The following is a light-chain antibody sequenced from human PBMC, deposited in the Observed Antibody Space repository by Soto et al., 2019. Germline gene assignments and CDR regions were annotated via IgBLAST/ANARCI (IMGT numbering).Light chain of an antibody. J-gene: IGLJ2*01. V-gene: IGLV4-60*02. CDR2: LEGSGSY. Sequence: QSVLTQSSSASASLGSSVKLTCTLSSGHSSYIIAWHQQQPGKAPRYLIKLEGSGSYNKGSGVPDRFSGSSSGADRYLTISNLQFEDEADYYCETWDSNTVVFGGGTKVTVL. CDR1: SGHSSYI. CDR3: ETWDSNTVV.